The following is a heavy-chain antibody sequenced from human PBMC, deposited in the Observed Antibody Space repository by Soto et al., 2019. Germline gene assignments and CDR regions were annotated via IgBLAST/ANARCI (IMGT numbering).Heavy chain of an antibody. CDR1: GGSISSYY. CDR3: ARVAGVSGYYYGMDV. D-gene: IGHD1-26*01. Sequence: PSETLSLTCTVSGGSISSYYWSWVRQPPGKGLEWIGYIYYSGSTNYNPSLKSRVTISVDTSTNQFSLKLSSVTAADTAVYYCARVAGVSGYYYGMDVWGQGTTVTVSS. V-gene: IGHV4-59*12. J-gene: IGHJ6*02. CDR2: IYYSGST.